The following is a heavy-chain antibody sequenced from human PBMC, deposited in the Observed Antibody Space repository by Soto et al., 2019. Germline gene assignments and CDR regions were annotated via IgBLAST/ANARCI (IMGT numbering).Heavy chain of an antibody. D-gene: IGHD3-10*01. V-gene: IGHV4-34*01. CDR3: ARVKGSGIYNGYWFDP. CDR2: INHSGST. Sequence: QVQLQQWGAGLLKPSETLSLTCAVYGGSFSGSYWSWIRQPPGKGLEWIGEINHSGSTNYNPSLKSRVTISVDTSKNQCSLKLSSVNAANTAVYYCARVKGSGIYNGYWFDPWGQGTLVTVSS. J-gene: IGHJ5*02. CDR1: GGSFSGSY.